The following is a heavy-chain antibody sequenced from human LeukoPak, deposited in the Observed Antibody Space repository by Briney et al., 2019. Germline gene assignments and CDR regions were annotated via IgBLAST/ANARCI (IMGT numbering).Heavy chain of an antibody. CDR2: ISGSGGST. CDR1: GFTVSSDV. V-gene: IGHV3-23*01. CDR3: AKGIVGVTSRYWYFDL. J-gene: IGHJ2*01. D-gene: IGHD2-21*02. Sequence: GGSLRLSCAASGFTVSSDVMSWVRQAPWKGLEWVSAISGSGGSTYYADSVKGRFTISRDNSKNTLYLQMNSLRAEDTAVYYCAKGIVGVTSRYWYFDLWGRGTLVTVSS.